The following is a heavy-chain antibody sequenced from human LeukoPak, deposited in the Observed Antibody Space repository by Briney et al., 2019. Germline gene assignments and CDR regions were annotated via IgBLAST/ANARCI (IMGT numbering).Heavy chain of an antibody. CDR3: AAIAAAGTCLGY. D-gene: IGHD6-13*01. CDR2: ISGSGGST. J-gene: IGHJ4*02. Sequence: PWGSLRLSCAASGFTFSSYAMSWVRQAPGKGLEWVSAISGSGGSTYYADSVKGRFTISRDNSRNTLYLQMNSLRAEDTAVYYCAAIAAAGTCLGYWGQGTLVTVSA. CDR1: GFTFSSYA. V-gene: IGHV3-23*01.